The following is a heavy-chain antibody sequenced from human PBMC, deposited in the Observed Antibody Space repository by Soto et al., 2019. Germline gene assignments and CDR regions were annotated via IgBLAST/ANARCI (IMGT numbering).Heavy chain of an antibody. J-gene: IGHJ4*02. Sequence: PSETLSLTCTVSGESISSYSWSWIRQPPGKGLEWIGNIHYNGNTKYSPSLKSRVTMSVDTSKNHFSLKLISVTTADTAVYFCAREGNLGRWIQPLDSWGQGTLVTVPQ. D-gene: IGHD5-12*01. CDR2: IHYNGNT. CDR1: GESISSYS. V-gene: IGHV4-59*01. CDR3: AREGNLGRWIQPLDS.